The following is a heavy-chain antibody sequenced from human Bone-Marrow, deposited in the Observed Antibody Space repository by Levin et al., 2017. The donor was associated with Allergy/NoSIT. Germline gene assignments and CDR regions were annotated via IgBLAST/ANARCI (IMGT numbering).Heavy chain of an antibody. CDR3: AREGSATRTTPDAFDI. D-gene: IGHD1-1*01. Sequence: GGSLRLSCPATGFTLSTYTMHWVRQAPGKGLEWVALKSYDGWNKYTYYADSVKGRFTISRDNSKNTLYLEMNSLRAEDTAVYYCAREGSATRTTPDAFDIWGQGTKVTVSS. CDR1: GFTLSTYT. J-gene: IGHJ3*02. CDR2: KSYDGWNKYT. V-gene: IGHV3-30*04.